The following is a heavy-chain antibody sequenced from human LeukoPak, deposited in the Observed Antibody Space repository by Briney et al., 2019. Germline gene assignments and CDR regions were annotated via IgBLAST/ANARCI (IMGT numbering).Heavy chain of an antibody. J-gene: IGHJ4*02. Sequence: GGSLRLPCSASGFTFSSYGMHWVRQAPGKGLEYVSTISSDGIRCYADSVKGRFTISRDNSKNTVYLQMSSLRTEDTAVYYCSAAVAGSFPGWGQGTLVIVSS. CDR3: SAAVAGSFPG. CDR2: ISSDGIR. D-gene: IGHD6-19*01. CDR1: GFTFSSYG. V-gene: IGHV3-64D*06.